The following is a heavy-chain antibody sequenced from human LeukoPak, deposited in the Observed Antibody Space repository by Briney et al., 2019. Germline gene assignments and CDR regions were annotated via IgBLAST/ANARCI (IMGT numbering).Heavy chain of an antibody. V-gene: IGHV3-21*01. CDR2: ISSSSSYI. Sequence: AGGSQGLSCAASGFTISSYSMNWVRQAPGKGLEWVSSISSSSSYIYYADSVKGRFTISRDNAENSLYLQMNSLRAEDTAVYYCARVTAAGTFDYWGQGTLVTVSS. CDR3: ARVTAAGTFDY. D-gene: IGHD6-13*01. CDR1: GFTISSYS. J-gene: IGHJ4*02.